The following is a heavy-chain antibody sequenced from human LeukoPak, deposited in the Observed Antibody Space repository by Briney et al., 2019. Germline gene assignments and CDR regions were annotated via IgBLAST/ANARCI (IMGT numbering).Heavy chain of an antibody. CDR1: GFTFSSDA. CDR3: AKEKQQLASGFDP. J-gene: IGHJ5*02. V-gene: IGHV3-23*01. CDR2: ISGGGIDK. D-gene: IGHD6-13*01. Sequence: GGSLRLSCVASGFTFSSDAMIWVRQAPGKGLEWVSSISGGGIDKHYGDSVRGRFTISRDNSKNTLYLQMNSLRAEDTAVYYCAKEKQQLASGFDPWGQGTLVTVSS.